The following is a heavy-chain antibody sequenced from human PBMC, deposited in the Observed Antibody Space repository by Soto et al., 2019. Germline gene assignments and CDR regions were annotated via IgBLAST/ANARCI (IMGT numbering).Heavy chain of an antibody. CDR3: ARGWGYDSNDYYYAY. Sequence: QVQLVQSGAEVRKPGSSVKVSCKASGGTFSRHAISWVRQAPGQGLEWMGGIIPIFGTANHAQKFQGRVTIIADESTSTVYMELSSLSSEDTAMYYCARGWGYDSNDYYYAYLGQGTLVIVSS. J-gene: IGHJ4*02. CDR2: IIPIFGTA. V-gene: IGHV1-69*01. CDR1: GGTFSRHA. D-gene: IGHD3-22*01.